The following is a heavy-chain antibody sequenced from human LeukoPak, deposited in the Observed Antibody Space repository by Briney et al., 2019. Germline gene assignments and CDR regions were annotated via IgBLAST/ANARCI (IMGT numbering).Heavy chain of an antibody. Sequence: GGSLRLSCAASGFTFSSYWMSWVRQAPGKGLEWVANIKQDGSEKYYVDSVKGRFTISRDNAKNSLYLQMNSLRAEDTAVYYCAREMRSYDSSGYYSLDYWGQGTLVTVSS. V-gene: IGHV3-7*01. J-gene: IGHJ4*02. CDR1: GFTFSSYW. CDR2: IKQDGSEK. D-gene: IGHD3-22*01. CDR3: AREMRSYDSSGYYSLDY.